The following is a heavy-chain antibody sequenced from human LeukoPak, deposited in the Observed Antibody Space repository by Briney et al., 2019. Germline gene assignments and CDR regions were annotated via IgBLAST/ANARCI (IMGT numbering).Heavy chain of an antibody. Sequence: PSETLSLTCTVSGGSISSGGYYWSWIRQHPGKGLEWIGYIYYSGSTYYNPSLKSRITISVDTSKNQFSLKLSSVTAADTAVYYCARAGSSFTFDYWGQGTLVTVSS. V-gene: IGHV4-31*03. D-gene: IGHD6-13*01. CDR3: ARAGSSFTFDY. J-gene: IGHJ4*02. CDR2: IYYSGST. CDR1: GGSISSGGYY.